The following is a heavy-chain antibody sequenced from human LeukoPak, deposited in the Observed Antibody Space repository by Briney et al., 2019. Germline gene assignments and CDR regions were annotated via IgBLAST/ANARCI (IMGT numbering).Heavy chain of an antibody. V-gene: IGHV4-34*01. CDR1: GASFSGYY. J-gene: IGHJ3*02. CDR2: INHSGIS. CDR3: ATLIDDNDFWSPSDI. D-gene: IGHD3-3*01. Sequence: PSETLSLTCAVYGASFSGYYWSWIRQPPGKGLGWIGEINHSGISNYNPSLKSRVTISVDTSKNQFSLKLTSVTAADAAVYYCATLIDDNDFWSPSDIWGQGTVVTVSS.